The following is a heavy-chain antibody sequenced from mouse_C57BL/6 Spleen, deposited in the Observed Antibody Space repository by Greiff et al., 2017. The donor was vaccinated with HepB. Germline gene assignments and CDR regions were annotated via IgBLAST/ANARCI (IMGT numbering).Heavy chain of an antibody. J-gene: IGHJ3*01. CDR1: GYAFSSSW. Sequence: QVQLQQSGPELVKPGASVKISCKASGYAFSSSWMNWVKQRPGKGLEWIGRIYPGDGDTNYNGKFKGKATLTADKSSSTAYMPLSSLTSEDSAVYFCARFDYYFGSSPFAYWGQGLWSLSLQ. CDR2: IYPGDGDT. V-gene: IGHV1-82*01. D-gene: IGHD1-1*01. CDR3: ARFDYYFGSSPFAY.